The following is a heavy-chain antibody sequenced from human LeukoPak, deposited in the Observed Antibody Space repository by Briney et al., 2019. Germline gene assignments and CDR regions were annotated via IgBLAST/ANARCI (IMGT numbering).Heavy chain of an antibody. CDR2: IHSSGTT. CDR3: GRLNLPAVSGAFDY. CDR1: GGSISTYY. V-gene: IGHV4-4*07. D-gene: IGHD2-2*01. Sequence: PSETLSLTCTVSGGSISTYYLSWIRQPAGKGLEWIGRIHSSGTTHYNPSLRSRVNLSIDRSKNQFSLKLSSVTAADTAVYYCGRLNLPAVSGAFDYWGQVTLVTVSS. J-gene: IGHJ4*02.